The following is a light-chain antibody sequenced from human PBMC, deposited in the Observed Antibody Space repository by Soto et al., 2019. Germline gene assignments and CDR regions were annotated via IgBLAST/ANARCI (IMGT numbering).Light chain of an antibody. V-gene: IGKV3-15*01. CDR2: DAS. Sequence: EIVMTQSPVALSVSSRERATLSCRASESVGSNLAWYQQKPGQPPRLLIYDASMRETGVPPRFSGSGSGTEFTLTIISLQSEDFAVYYCPLSARSLVPFGEGTKVDIK. J-gene: IGKJ1*01. CDR1: ESVGSN. CDR3: PLSARSLVP.